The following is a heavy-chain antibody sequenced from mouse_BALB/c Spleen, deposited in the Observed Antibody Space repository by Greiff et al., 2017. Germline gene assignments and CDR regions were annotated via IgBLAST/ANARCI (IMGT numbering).Heavy chain of an antibody. CDR2: ILPGSGST. CDR1: GYTFSSYW. Sequence: VQLQQSGAELVKPGASVKISCTASGYTFSSYWIQWVKQSPGHGLEWIGEILPGSGSTNYNEKFKGKATFTADTSTNTAYLQLSSLTSEDSAVYYCARITTATFYAMDYWGQGTSVTVSS. V-gene: IGHV1-9*01. J-gene: IGHJ4*01. D-gene: IGHD1-2*01. CDR3: ARITTATFYAMDY.